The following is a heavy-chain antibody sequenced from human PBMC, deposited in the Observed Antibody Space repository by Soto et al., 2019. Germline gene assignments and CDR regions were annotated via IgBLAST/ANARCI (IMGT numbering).Heavy chain of an antibody. Sequence: PSETLSLTCTVSGGSVSSGSHYWSWIRQPPGKGLEWIGYIYYSGSTNYNPSLKSRVTISVDTSKNQFSLKLSSVTAADTAVYYCARGKVEWLSFDYWGQGTLVTVSS. CDR2: IYYSGST. D-gene: IGHD3-3*01. CDR1: GGSVSSGSHY. V-gene: IGHV4-61*01. J-gene: IGHJ4*02. CDR3: ARGKVEWLSFDY.